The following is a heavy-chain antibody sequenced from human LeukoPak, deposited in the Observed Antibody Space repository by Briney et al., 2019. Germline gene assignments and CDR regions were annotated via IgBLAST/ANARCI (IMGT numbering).Heavy chain of an antibody. Sequence: QTGGSPRLSCAASGFTFSSYAMSWVRQPPGKGLGWVSSFGAGTYYADSVQGRFTISRDNSKDTLFLLMNSLRAEDTAIYYCAKRGTRGQYYFDYWGQGILVTVSS. V-gene: IGHV3-23*01. D-gene: IGHD2-15*01. CDR1: GFTFSSYA. CDR3: AKRGTRGQYYFDY. CDR2: FGAGT. J-gene: IGHJ4*02.